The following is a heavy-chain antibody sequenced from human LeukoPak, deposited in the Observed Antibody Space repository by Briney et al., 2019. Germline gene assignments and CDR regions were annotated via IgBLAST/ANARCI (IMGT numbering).Heavy chain of an antibody. CDR2: ISGSGGST. J-gene: IGHJ4*02. CDR3: AKDQKIAAAGVDY. D-gene: IGHD6-13*01. CDR1: GFTVSSNY. V-gene: IGHV3-23*01. Sequence: GGSLRLSCAASGFTVSSNYMSWVRQAPGKGLEWVSAISGSGGSTYYADSVKGRFTISRDNSKNTLYLQMNSLRAEDTAVYYCAKDQKIAAAGVDYWGQGTLVTVSS.